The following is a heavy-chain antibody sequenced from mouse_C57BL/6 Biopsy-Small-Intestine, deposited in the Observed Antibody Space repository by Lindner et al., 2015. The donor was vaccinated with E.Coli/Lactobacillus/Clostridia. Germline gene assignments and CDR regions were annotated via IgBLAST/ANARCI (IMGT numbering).Heavy chain of an antibody. D-gene: IGHD1-2*01. J-gene: IGHJ2*01. CDR3: ARGTTANYFDY. CDR1: GFNIKDYY. V-gene: IGHV14-2*01. Sequence: VQLQESGAELVKPGASVKLSCTASGFNIKDYYIHWVKQRTGQGLEWIGRIDPEDGETKYAPKFQGKATITTDTSSNTAYLQLSSLTSEDTAVYYCARGTTANYFDYWGQGTTLSVSS. CDR2: IDPEDGET.